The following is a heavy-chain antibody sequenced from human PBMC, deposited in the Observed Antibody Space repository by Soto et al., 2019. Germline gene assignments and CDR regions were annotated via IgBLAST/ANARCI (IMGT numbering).Heavy chain of an antibody. Sequence: VQLLESGGHLVQPGGSLRLSCAASGFTFSSYAMSWVRQAPGMGLEWVSSVSAGGDMTYYSDSVKGRFTISRDNSNNALFLQMNSLRIEDTALYYCARGDRGGSGSPASYYYSGLDVWGQGATVTVS. CDR2: VSAGGDMT. V-gene: IGHV3-23*01. D-gene: IGHD3-10*01. CDR3: ARGDRGGSGSPASYYYSGLDV. CDR1: GFTFSSYA. J-gene: IGHJ6*02.